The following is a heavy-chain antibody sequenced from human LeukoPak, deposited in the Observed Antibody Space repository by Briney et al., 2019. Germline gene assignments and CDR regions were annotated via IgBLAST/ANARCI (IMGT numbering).Heavy chain of an antibody. J-gene: IGHJ4*02. CDR2: IYSGGNT. D-gene: IGHD6-19*01. V-gene: IGHV3-53*01. Sequence: GGSLRLSCAASGFTFSSYDMSCVRQAPGKWLEWVSAIYSGGNTYYADSVKGRFTISRDNSKNTLFLQMNSLRAEDTAVYYCARGESAVADKALDYWGQGTLVTVSS. CDR1: GFTFSSYD. CDR3: ARGESAVADKALDY.